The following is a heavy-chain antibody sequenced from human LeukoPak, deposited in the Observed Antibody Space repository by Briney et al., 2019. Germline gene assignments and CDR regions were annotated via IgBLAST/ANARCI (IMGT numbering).Heavy chain of an antibody. J-gene: IGHJ4*02. Sequence: GGSLRLSCAASGFTFKSYSMNWVRQAPGKGLEWVAFITSTSGDMFYADSVKGRFTISRDNAKNSLYLQMDSLRAEDTAVYYCARAAGYYFDYWGQGSLVTVSS. CDR3: ARAAGYYFDY. CDR2: ITSTSGDM. CDR1: GFTFKSYS. V-gene: IGHV3-21*05.